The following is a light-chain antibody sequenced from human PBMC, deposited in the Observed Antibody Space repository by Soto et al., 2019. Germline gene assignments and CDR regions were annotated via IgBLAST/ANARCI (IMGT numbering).Light chain of an antibody. V-gene: IGKV1-5*03. Sequence: DIKMTQSPSTRSASVGDRVTITCRASQSISTWLAWYQQKPGNAPKLLIYKASTLDSGVPSRFSGSGSGTEFNTTVSSLQPDDFATYYCQQYNPYPLTFGGGTAVEIK. CDR2: KAS. CDR3: QQYNPYPLT. CDR1: QSISTW. J-gene: IGKJ4*01.